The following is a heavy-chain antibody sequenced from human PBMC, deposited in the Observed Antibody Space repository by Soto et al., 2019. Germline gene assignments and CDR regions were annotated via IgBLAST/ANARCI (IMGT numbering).Heavy chain of an antibody. V-gene: IGHV4-30-2*01. D-gene: IGHD3-9*01. CDR3: ARARYTNVPFCFDY. CDR2: ISHSGRT. CDR1: GGSIRSGGSS. J-gene: IGHJ4*02. Sequence: QLQLQESGSGLVKPSQTLSLTCAVSGGSIRSGGSSWRWIRPPPGKGLEWIGYISHSGRTYNNPSLRSRVTISVDRSKNQVSLKLNSVTAADTAVYDGARARYTNVPFCFDYGGQGTLVTVAA.